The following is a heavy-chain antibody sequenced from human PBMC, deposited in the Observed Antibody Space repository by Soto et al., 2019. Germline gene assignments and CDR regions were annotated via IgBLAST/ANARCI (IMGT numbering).Heavy chain of an antibody. Sequence: QVQLVESGGGVVQPGRSLRLSCAASGFTFNNYGMHWVRQAPGKGLEWVATISNDGRDKYYAHSVRGRLNISRDNSKNTVDLQMNSLRAEDTAVYYCAKHQGIAASHGIDWGQGTMVPVSS. CDR2: ISNDGRDK. V-gene: IGHV3-30*18. J-gene: IGHJ3*01. CDR1: GFTFNNYG. D-gene: IGHD6-25*01. CDR3: AKHQGIAASHGID.